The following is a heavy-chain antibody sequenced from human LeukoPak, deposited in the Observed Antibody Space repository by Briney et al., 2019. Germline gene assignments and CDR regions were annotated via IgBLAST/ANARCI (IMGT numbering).Heavy chain of an antibody. Sequence: ASVKVSCKASGYTFTSYGISWVRQAPGQGLEWVGWISAYNGNKNYAQKLQGRVTMTTDTSTSTAYMELRSLRSDDTAVYYCARVYQGEVALDYWGQGTLVTVSS. J-gene: IGHJ4*02. CDR1: GYTFTSYG. CDR3: ARVYQGEVALDY. CDR2: ISAYNGNK. D-gene: IGHD2-15*01. V-gene: IGHV1-18*01.